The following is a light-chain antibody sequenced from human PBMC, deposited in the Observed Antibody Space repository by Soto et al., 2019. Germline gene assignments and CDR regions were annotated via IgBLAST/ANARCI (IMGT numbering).Light chain of an antibody. CDR2: DAS. J-gene: IGKJ4*01. CDR1: QSVWRY. V-gene: IGKV3-11*01. Sequence: EVVLTQSPATLSLSPRERAALSCRASQSVWRYLTWYQQKPGQAPRLLVYDASNRAAGVPARFSGSGSGTDFTLTISSLEPEDFAVYYCQHRSSWPLTFGGGTKVEIK. CDR3: QHRSSWPLT.